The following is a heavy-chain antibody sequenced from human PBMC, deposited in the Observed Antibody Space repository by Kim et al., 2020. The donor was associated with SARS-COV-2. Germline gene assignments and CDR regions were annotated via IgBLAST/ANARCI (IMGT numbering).Heavy chain of an antibody. CDR1: GGSISSYY. V-gene: IGHV4-4*07. Sequence: SETLSLTCTVSGGSISSYYWSWIRQPAGKGLEWIGRIYTSGSTNYNPSLKSRVTMSVDTSKNQFSLKLSSVTAADTAVYYCARDLLARTYDFWSGYDPWGQGTLVTVSS. J-gene: IGHJ5*02. CDR2: IYTSGST. CDR3: ARDLLARTYDFWSGYDP. D-gene: IGHD3-3*01.